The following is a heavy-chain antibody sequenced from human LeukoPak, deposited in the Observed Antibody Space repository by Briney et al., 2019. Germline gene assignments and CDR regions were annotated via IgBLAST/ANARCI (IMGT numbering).Heavy chain of an antibody. CDR3: ARGFDYYDSSAYYRNYYFDL. J-gene: IGHJ2*01. CDR2: IGNGADT. Sequence: GGSLRLSCAASGFSFSSYDMHWVRHVPGGGLEWVSCIGNGADTHYAASVKGRFTISRENAKSSFFLQMNSLRAGDTAVYFCARGFDYYDSSAYYRNYYFDLWGRGTLVTVSS. V-gene: IGHV3-13*01. CDR1: GFSFSSYD. D-gene: IGHD3-22*01.